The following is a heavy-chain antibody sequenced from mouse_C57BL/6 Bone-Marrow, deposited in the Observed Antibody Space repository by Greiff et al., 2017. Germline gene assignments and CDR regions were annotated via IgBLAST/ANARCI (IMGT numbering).Heavy chain of an antibody. D-gene: IGHD1-1*01. CDR1: GYTFTSYW. V-gene: IGHV1-53*01. CDR3: ARCDYYGYCFAY. CDR2: INPRNGGT. Sequence: VQLQQPGTELVKPGASVKLSCKASGYTFTSYWMHWVKQRPGQGLEWIGNINPRNGGTNYNEKFKSKATMTVDKSSSTAYMQLSSLTAEDAAVYYCARCDYYGYCFAYWGQGTTLTVSA. J-gene: IGHJ2*01.